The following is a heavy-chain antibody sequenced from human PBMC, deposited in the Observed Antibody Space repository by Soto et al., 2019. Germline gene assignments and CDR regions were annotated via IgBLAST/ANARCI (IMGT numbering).Heavy chain of an antibody. V-gene: IGHV3-48*04. CDR1: GFTLSSYS. CDR3: ARENSVQAWLHHFDH. Sequence: GWSLRLSCAASGFTLSSYSMNWVRQAPGRGLEWVSYISDDGASIYYADSLKGRFTISRDNAKNSLSLQMNNLRAEDTAVYYCARENSVQAWLHHFDHWGLGTLVTVSS. J-gene: IGHJ4*02. CDR2: ISDDGASI. D-gene: IGHD5-18*01.